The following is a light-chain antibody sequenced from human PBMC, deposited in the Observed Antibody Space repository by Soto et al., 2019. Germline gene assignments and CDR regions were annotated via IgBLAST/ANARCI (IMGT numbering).Light chain of an antibody. V-gene: IGKV3-20*01. CDR2: GAS. J-gene: IGKJ2*01. Sequence: EIVLTQSPGTLSLSPGERATLSCRASQSVRSNYLAWYQQKPVQAPRLLIYGASSRATGIPDRFSGTGSGTDFTLTISRLEPEDFAVYYCQQYGGSPYTFGQGTKLESK. CDR3: QQYGGSPYT. CDR1: QSVRSNY.